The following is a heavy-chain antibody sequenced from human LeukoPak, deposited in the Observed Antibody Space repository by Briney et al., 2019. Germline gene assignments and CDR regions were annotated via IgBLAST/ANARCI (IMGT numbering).Heavy chain of an antibody. CDR3: AGNRGYSYGQLDY. V-gene: IGHV4-31*03. D-gene: IGHD5-18*01. CDR2: IYYSGST. CDR1: GGSISSGGYY. J-gene: IGHJ4*02. Sequence: SQTLTLTCTVSGGSISSGGYYWSWIRQHPGKGLEWIGYIYYSGSTYYNPSLKSRVTISVDTSKNQFSLKLSSVTAAGTAVYYCAGNRGYSYGQLDYWGQGTLVTVSS.